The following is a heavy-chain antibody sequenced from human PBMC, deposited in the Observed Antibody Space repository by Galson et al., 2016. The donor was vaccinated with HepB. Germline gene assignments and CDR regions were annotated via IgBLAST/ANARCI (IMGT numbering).Heavy chain of an antibody. CDR1: GFNFDSYS. CDR2: ISNSAATI. D-gene: IGHD1-1*01. CDR3: ARNNWNALGWFDP. J-gene: IGHJ5*02. V-gene: IGHV3-48*04. Sequence: SLRLSCAASGFNFDSYSMTWLRQTPGKGLEWVSFISNSAATIYYADSVKGRFTISRDNAKNSLYLQMNSLRAEDTAVYYCARNNWNALGWFDPWGQGTLVTVSS.